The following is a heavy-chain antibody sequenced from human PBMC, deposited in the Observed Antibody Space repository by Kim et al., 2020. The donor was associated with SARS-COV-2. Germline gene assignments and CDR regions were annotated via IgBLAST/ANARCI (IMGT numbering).Heavy chain of an antibody. CDR3: ARHSSHERTQWLVPEYGMDV. D-gene: IGHD6-19*01. V-gene: IGHV4-39*01. J-gene: IGHJ6*02. CDR1: GGSISSSSYY. Sequence: SETLSLTCTVSGGSISSSSYYWGWIRQPPGKGLEWIGSIYYSGSTYYNPSLKSRVTISVDTSKTQFSLKLSSVTAADTAVYYCARHSSHERTQWLVPEYGMDVWGQGTTVTVSS. CDR2: IYYSGST.